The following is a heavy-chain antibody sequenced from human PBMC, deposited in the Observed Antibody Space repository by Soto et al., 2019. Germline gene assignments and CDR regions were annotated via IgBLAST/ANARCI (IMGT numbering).Heavy chain of an antibody. CDR2: IKSIYNGGTI. Sequence: EVQLVESGGGLVKPWGSLRLSCVGSGFTFSNAWMSWVRQAPGKGLEWVGRIKSIYNGGTIEYAAPVKGRFIITRDDSRATVFLQMNSLKTEDTAVYYCATGQYFDFWGQGTQVTVSS. CDR1: GFTFSNAW. V-gene: IGHV3-15*01. CDR3: ATGQYFDF. J-gene: IGHJ4*02.